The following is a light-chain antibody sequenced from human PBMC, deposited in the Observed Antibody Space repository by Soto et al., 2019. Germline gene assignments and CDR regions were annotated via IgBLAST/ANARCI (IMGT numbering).Light chain of an antibody. Sequence: DIVLTQSPGTLSLSPGERGTLSCRASQSVSTGQIAWYQQKYGQAPRLLMYGVSSRAAGIPDRFSGSGSGTDFTLTISSLEPEDFAVYYCQQYGRLPFTFGPGTKVDIK. J-gene: IGKJ3*01. CDR2: GVS. CDR1: QSVSTGQ. V-gene: IGKV3-20*01. CDR3: QQYGRLPFT.